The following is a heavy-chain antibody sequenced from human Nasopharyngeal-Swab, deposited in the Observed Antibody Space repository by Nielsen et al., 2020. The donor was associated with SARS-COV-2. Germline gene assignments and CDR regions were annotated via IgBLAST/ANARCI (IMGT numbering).Heavy chain of an antibody. Sequence: SGPTLVKPTQTLTLTCSFSGFSLTTSGVGVAWIRQPPGKALEWLALISWDDDQRYHPSLKTRLTITKDTSKDQVVLTLTNMGPVDSGTYYCAHITRGLERDTIFGVPLASLSYYYMDVWGKGTTVTVS. CDR1: GFSLTTSGVG. J-gene: IGHJ6*03. CDR3: AHITRGLERDTIFGVPLASLSYYYMDV. CDR2: ISWDDDQ. V-gene: IGHV2-5*02. D-gene: IGHD3-3*01.